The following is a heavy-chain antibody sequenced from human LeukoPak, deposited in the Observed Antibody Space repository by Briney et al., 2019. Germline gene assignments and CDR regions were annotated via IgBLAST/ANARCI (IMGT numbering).Heavy chain of an antibody. CDR3: AKANYYDSSGSTY. CDR1: GFTFSSYA. CDR2: ISGSGGST. J-gene: IGHJ4*02. D-gene: IGHD3-22*01. V-gene: IGHV3-23*01. Sequence: GGSLRLSCAASGFTFSSYAMSWVHQAPGKGLEWVSAISGSGGSTYYADSVKGRFTISRDNSKNTLYLQMNSLRAEDTAVYYCAKANYYDSSGSTYWGQGTLVTVSS.